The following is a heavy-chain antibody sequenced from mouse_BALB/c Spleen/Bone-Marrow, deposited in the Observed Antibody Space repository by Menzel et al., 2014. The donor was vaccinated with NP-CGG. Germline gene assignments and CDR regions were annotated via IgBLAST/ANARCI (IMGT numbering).Heavy chain of an antibody. Sequence: VQLKESGGGLVQPGGSRKLSCAASGFTFSSFGMHWVRQAPEKGLEWVAYISNGSSTIYYADTVKGRFTISSDHPQNTLFLQMTSLRSEDRAMDYCARKGAMITHYYGMGCWGRGTSVTVSS. CDR1: GFTFSSFG. D-gene: IGHD2-4*01. J-gene: IGHJ4*01. CDR2: ISNGSSTI. V-gene: IGHV5-17*02. CDR3: ARKGAMITHYYGMGC.